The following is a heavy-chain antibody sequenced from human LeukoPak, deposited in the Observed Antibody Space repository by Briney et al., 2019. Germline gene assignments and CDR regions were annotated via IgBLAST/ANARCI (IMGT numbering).Heavy chain of an antibody. V-gene: IGHV3-23*01. CDR1: GFTFSSYA. J-gene: IGHJ4*02. Sequence: GGSLRLSCAASGFTFSSYAMSWVRQAPGKGLEWVSGISGSDGSTYYADSVKGRFTISRDNSKNTLYLQMNSLRAEDAAVYYCTRENWYIDYWGQGNLVTVSS. CDR3: TRENWYIDY. CDR2: ISGSDGST.